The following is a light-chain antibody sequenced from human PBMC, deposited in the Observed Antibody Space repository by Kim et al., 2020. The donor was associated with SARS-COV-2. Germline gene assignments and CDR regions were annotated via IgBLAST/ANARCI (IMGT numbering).Light chain of an antibody. CDR2: DVS. V-gene: IGLV2-14*03. J-gene: IGLJ2*01. CDR1: SSDVGGYNY. Sequence: QSITISCTGTSSDVGGYNYVSWYQQHPGKAPKLMIYDVSNRPSGVSNRFSGSKSGNKASLTISGLQAEDEADYYCSSYTSSSTLVVFGGGTQLTVL. CDR3: SSYTSSSTLVV.